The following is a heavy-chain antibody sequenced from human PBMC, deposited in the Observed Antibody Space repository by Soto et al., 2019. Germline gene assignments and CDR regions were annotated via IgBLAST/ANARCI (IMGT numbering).Heavy chain of an antibody. CDR1: GFIFSTYS. J-gene: IGHJ4*02. V-gene: IGHV3-21*04. CDR3: ASGNMFDY. Sequence: GGSLRLSCAASGFIFSTYSMNWVRQAPGKGLEWVSSISGSTGFMYYADSVKGRFSISRDNAKNSLYLQMNSLRADDTAVYYCASGNMFDYWGQGTLVTVS. CDR2: ISGSTGFM.